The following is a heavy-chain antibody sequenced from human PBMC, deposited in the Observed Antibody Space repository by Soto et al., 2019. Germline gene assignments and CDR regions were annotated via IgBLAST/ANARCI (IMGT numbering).Heavy chain of an antibody. J-gene: IGHJ5*02. CDR3: ARVPDR. Sequence: ETLSLTCAVHGGSFSGYYWDWIRQPPGKGLEWIGEINHGGTSNYNPSLKSRVTISVDRSKNQFSLKLSSVTAADTAVYYCARVPDRWGQGTLVTVSS. D-gene: IGHD2-2*01. V-gene: IGHV4-34*01. CDR1: GGSFSGYY. CDR2: INHGGTS.